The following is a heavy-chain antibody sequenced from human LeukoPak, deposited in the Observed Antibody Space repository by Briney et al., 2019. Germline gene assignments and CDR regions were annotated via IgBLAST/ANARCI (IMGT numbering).Heavy chain of an antibody. CDR1: GFSFSNAW. CDR3: ARYSISWYFDN. CDR2: IWNDGSNK. J-gene: IGHJ4*02. V-gene: IGHV3-33*08. D-gene: IGHD6-13*01. Sequence: PGGSLRLSCVAPGFSFSNAWMSWVRQAPGKGLEWVAVIWNDGSNKYYADSVKGRFTISRDNFKNTLSLQMNSLRAEDTAVYYCARYSISWYFDNWGQGTLVTVSS.